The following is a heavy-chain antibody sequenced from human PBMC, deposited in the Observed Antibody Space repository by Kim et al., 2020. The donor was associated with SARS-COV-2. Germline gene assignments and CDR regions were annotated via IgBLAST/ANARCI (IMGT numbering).Heavy chain of an antibody. J-gene: IGHJ4*02. Sequence: YTDSVKGRFTISRYNAKNSLYLQMHSLRAEDTAVYFCAGGGNSAYDSHFDYWGQGTLVTVSS. D-gene: IGHD5-12*01. V-gene: IGHV3-11*01. CDR3: AGGGNSAYDSHFDY.